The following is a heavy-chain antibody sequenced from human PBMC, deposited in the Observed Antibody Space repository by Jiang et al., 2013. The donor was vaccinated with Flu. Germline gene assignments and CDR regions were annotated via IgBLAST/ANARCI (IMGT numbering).Heavy chain of an antibody. V-gene: IGHV7-4-1*02. CDR2: ITTNTGEA. Sequence: VSCKASGYTFTTYSLDWVRQAPGQGPEWLGWITTNTGEATYAPGLAGRFVLSLDTSVRTAYLEISSLKVEDTAVYYCAGSVYLKAFDIWGQGTLVSVSS. CDR3: AGSVYLKAFDI. J-gene: IGHJ3*02. CDR1: GYTFTTYS. D-gene: IGHD3-9*01.